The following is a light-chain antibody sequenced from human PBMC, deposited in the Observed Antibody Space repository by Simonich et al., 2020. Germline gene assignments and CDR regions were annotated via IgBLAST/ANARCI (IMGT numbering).Light chain of an antibody. CDR1: GSDVGGYNY. CDR2: DVS. V-gene: IGLV2-14*01. CDR3: SSYTSSSIVV. J-gene: IGLJ2*01. Sequence: QSALTQPASVSGSPGQSITISCTGTGSDVGGYNYFSWYQQHPGKAPKLMIYDVSKRPSGVSNRFSGSKSGNTASLTISGLQAEDEADYYCSSYTSSSIVVFGGGTKLTVL.